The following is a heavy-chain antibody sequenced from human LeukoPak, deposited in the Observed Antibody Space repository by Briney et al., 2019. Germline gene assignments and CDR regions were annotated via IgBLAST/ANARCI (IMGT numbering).Heavy chain of an antibody. CDR3: ARDTDYSFDY. CDR2: ISYDGSNK. V-gene: IGHV3-30-3*01. CDR1: GFTFSSYA. J-gene: IGHJ4*02. D-gene: IGHD4-11*01. Sequence: GRSLRLSCAASGFTFSSYAMHWVRQAPGKGLEWVAVISYDGSNKYYADSVKGRSTISRDNSKNTLYLQMNSLRAEDTAVYYCARDTDYSFDYWGQGTLVTVSS.